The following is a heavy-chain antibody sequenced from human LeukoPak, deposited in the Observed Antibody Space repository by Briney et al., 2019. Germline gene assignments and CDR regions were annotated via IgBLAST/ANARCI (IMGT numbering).Heavy chain of an antibody. D-gene: IGHD1-26*01. Sequence: GGSLRLSCAGSGFTFSSYAMSWVRQAPGKGLEWVAVISYDGSNKYYADSVKVRFTISGDNSKNTLYLQMNSLRAEDTAVYYCAKDGARVSGAFDIWGQGTMVTVSS. CDR2: ISYDGSNK. CDR1: GFTFSSYA. J-gene: IGHJ3*02. V-gene: IGHV3-30*18. CDR3: AKDGARVSGAFDI.